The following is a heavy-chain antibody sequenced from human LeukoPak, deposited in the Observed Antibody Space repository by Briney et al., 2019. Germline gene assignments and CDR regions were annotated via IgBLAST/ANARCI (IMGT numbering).Heavy chain of an antibody. CDR1: VFTFSSNS. CDR2: ISCNGGST. J-gene: IGHJ4*02. Sequence: PGRSLRLSCSASVFTFSSNSMHWVREALGKGLEYVSAISCNGGSTYCVDSVKGRFTISRDNSKNTLYLQMSSLRAEDTAVYYCVKEVPGYYDSRGYFAYFDYWGQGTLVTVSS. CDR3: VKEVPGYYDSRGYFAYFDY. D-gene: IGHD3-22*01. V-gene: IGHV3-64D*06.